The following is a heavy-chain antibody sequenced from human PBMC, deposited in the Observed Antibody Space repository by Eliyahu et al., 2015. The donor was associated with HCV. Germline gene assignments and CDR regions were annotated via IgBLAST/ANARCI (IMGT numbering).Heavy chain of an antibody. CDR1: GYSFTDYR. Sequence: QVQLVQSGSEVEKPGASVKVSCKASGYSFTDYRXYWXRQAPXRGLEWMGWITPSSGDTHYTQNFQGRVTMTRDTSISTAYMELSRLTSDDTAVYYCARDFSGSLDYWGQGSLVTVSS. D-gene: IGHD1-26*01. CDR3: ARDFSGSLDY. CDR2: ITPSSGDT. J-gene: IGHJ4*02. V-gene: IGHV1-2*02.